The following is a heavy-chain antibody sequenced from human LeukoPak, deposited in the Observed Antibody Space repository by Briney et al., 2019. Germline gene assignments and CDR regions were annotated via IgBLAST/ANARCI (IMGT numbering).Heavy chain of an antibody. V-gene: IGHV3-21*01. CDR3: AREGAWYVSGSYSGYFYGMDV. CDR1: GFTFSSYA. Sequence: PGGSLRLSCAASGFTFSSYAMSWVRQAPGKGLDWVSSISSSGGYIYYADSVKGRFTISRDNAKNSLYLQMNSLRAEDTAVYYCAREGAWYVSGSYSGYFYGMDVWGQGTTVTVSS. CDR2: ISSSGGYI. J-gene: IGHJ6*02. D-gene: IGHD3-10*01.